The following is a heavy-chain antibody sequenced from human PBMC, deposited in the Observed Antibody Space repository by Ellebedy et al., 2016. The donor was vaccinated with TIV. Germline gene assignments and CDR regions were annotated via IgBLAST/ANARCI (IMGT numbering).Heavy chain of an antibody. CDR1: GFTFSSYA. V-gene: IGHV3-23*01. Sequence: PGGSLRLSCAASGFTFSSYAMSWVRQAPGTGLEWVSTISHTGSRTYYADSVEGRFTISRDTSKKTLYLQMNSLRAEDTAIYYCAKGRGVGSDSSAPRYYFDYWGLGTLVTVSS. CDR3: AKGRGVGSDSSAPRYYFDY. J-gene: IGHJ4*02. CDR2: ISHTGSRT. D-gene: IGHD3-22*01.